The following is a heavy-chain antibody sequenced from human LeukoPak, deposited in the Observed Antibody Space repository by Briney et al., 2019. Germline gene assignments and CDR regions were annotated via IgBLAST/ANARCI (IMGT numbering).Heavy chain of an antibody. D-gene: IGHD3-22*01. Sequence: GGSLRLSCAASRFTFSSYAMSWVRQAPGKGLEWVSAISGSGGSTYYADSVKGRFTISRDNSKNTLYLQMNSLRAEDTAVYYCAKGVESYDSSGLFDYWGQGTLVTVSS. CDR1: RFTFSSYA. V-gene: IGHV3-23*01. CDR2: ISGSGGST. J-gene: IGHJ4*02. CDR3: AKGVESYDSSGLFDY.